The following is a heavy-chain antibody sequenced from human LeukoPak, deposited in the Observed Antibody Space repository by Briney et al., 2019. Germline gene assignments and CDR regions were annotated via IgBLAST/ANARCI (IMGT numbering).Heavy chain of an antibody. Sequence: ASVKVSCKASGYTFTGNYMHWVRQAPGQGLEWMEWINPNSGGTNYAQKFQGRVTMTSDTSISTAYMELSSLRSDDTAVYFCAREYCTNGVCYKAHDYWGQGTLVTVSS. CDR2: INPNSGGT. D-gene: IGHD2-8*01. J-gene: IGHJ4*02. V-gene: IGHV1-2*02. CDR3: AREYCTNGVCYKAHDY. CDR1: GYTFTGNY.